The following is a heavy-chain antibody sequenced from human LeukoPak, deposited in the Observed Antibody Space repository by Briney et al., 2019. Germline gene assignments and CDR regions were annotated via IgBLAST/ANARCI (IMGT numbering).Heavy chain of an antibody. V-gene: IGHV3-23*01. CDR2: ISGGGDIT. D-gene: IGHD2-21*02. CDR3: VREDTPATANY. Sequence: PGGSLRLSCAASGFNFANHAMSWVRQTPGKGLEWVSAISGGGDITYYADSVTGRFTISRDNFKDMLFLQMHSLRPGDTAVYYCVREDTPATANYWGQGTLVTISS. CDR1: GFNFANHA. J-gene: IGHJ4*02.